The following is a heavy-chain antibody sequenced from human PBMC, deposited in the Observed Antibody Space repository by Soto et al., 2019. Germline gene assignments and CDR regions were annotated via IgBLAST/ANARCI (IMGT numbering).Heavy chain of an antibody. CDR1: GFTFSSYE. Sequence: PGGSLRLSCAASGFTFSSYEMNWVRQAPGKGLEWVSYIGSSGSTIYYADSVKGRFTISRDNAKNSLYLQMNSLRAEDTAVYYCARDNYDSSGYYYRQNWFDPWGQGTLVTVSS. CDR3: ARDNYDSSGYYYRQNWFDP. V-gene: IGHV3-48*03. CDR2: IGSSGSTI. D-gene: IGHD3-22*01. J-gene: IGHJ5*02.